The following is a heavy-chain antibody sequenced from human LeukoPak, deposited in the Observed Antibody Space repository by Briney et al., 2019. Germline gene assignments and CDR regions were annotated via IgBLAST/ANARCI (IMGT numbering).Heavy chain of an antibody. Sequence: ASVKVSCKASGYTFTSNAMHWVRQAPGQRLEWMGWINVGNGDTKYSQEFQGRVTITRDTSASTAYMELSSLRSEDMALYYCARDDSSGYSLDYWGQGTLVTVSS. CDR1: GYTFTSNA. D-gene: IGHD3-22*01. CDR2: INVGNGDT. CDR3: ARDDSSGYSLDY. V-gene: IGHV1-3*03. J-gene: IGHJ4*02.